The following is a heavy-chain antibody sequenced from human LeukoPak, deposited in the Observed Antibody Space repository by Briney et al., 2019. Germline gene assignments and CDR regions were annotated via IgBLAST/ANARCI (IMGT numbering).Heavy chain of an antibody. J-gene: IGHJ4*02. V-gene: IGHV1-18*01. D-gene: IGHD1-26*01. CDR3: ARGSYSGSYFPPDY. CDR2: ISAYNGNT. CDR1: GYTFTSYG. Sequence: ASVTVSFTASGYTFTSYGIGWVRPAPGQGLEWMGWISAYNGNTNYAQKLQGRVTMTTDTSTSTAYMELRSLRSDDTAVYYCARGSYSGSYFPPDYWGQGTLVTVSS.